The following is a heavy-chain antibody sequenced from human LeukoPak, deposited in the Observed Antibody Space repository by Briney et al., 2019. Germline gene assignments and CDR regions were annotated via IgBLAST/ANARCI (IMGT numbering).Heavy chain of an antibody. D-gene: IGHD6-19*01. CDR2: ISYDGSNK. CDR3: AKAHSSGWYNWFDL. J-gene: IGHJ5*02. V-gene: IGHV3-30*18. Sequence: GGSPRLSCAASGFTFSNYGMHWVRQAPGKGLEWVAVISYDGSNKYYADSVKGRFTISRDNSKNTLYLQMNSLRAEDTAVYYCAKAHSSGWYNWFDLWGQGTLVTVSS. CDR1: GFTFSNYG.